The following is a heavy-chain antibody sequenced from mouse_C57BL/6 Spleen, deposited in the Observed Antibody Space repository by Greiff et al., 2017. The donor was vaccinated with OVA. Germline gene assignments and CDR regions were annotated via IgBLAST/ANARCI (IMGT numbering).Heavy chain of an antibody. V-gene: IGHV1-55*01. CDR1: GYTFTSYW. J-gene: IGHJ3*01. CDR2: IYPGSGST. D-gene: IGHD2-1*01. Sequence: QVQLQQPGAELVKPGASVKMSCKASGYTFTSYWITWVKQRPGQGLEWIGDIYPGSGSTNYNEKFKSKATLTVDTSSSTAYMPLSRLTSEDSAVYYCARERVTAWFAYWGQGTLGTVSA. CDR3: ARERVTAWFAY.